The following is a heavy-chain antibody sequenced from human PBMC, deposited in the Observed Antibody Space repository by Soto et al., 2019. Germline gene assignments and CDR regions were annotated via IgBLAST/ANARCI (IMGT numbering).Heavy chain of an antibody. CDR2: IYHDGST. D-gene: IGHD6-13*01. Sequence: QVQLQESGPRLVKPSGTLSLTCGVSGGSMSSINWWRWVRQSPGKGLEWIGEIYHDGSTNYNPSLKRRVNISVEKSKKQFSLKVTSVTAADTAVYYCASAPGVSPTHHFAPWGQGTLVTVSS. CDR3: ASAPGVSPTHHFAP. J-gene: IGHJ5*02. CDR1: GGSMSSINW. V-gene: IGHV4-4*02.